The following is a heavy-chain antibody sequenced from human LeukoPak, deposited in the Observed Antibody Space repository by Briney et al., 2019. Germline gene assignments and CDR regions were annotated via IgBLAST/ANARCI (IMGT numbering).Heavy chain of an antibody. Sequence: ASVKVSCTASGYTFTGYYMHWVRQAPGQGLEWMGWINPNSGGTNYAQKFQGRVTMTRDTSISTAYMELSRLRSDDTAVYYCARVSSSWYDYFDYWGQGTLVTVSS. D-gene: IGHD6-13*01. CDR1: GYTFTGYY. CDR2: INPNSGGT. J-gene: IGHJ4*02. CDR3: ARVSSSWYDYFDY. V-gene: IGHV1-2*02.